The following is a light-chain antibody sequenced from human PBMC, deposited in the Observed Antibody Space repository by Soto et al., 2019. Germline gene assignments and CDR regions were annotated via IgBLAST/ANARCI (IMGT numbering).Light chain of an antibody. CDR2: KAS. Sequence: DIKMPQSPHTLSASVGDRVTISCRASQSITGWLAWFQQKPGKAPKLLISKASKLESGVPTRFSGSGSVTDFTLTISGLQPDDFSAYYCHQYNPYSPWTFGQGTKVEIK. J-gene: IGKJ1*01. CDR3: HQYNPYSPWT. CDR1: QSITGW. V-gene: IGKV1-5*03.